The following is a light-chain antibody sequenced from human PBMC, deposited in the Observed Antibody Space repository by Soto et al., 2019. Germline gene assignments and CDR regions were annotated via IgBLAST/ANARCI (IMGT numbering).Light chain of an antibody. CDR2: DAS. CDR1: QSINNW. CDR3: QQYSSYPWT. J-gene: IGKJ1*01. V-gene: IGKV1-5*01. Sequence: DIQMTQSPSTLSASVGDRVTISCRASQSINNWLAWYQQKPGKAPKFLIYDASTLETGVPSRFSGSGSGTEFTLTISSLQPDDFATYYCQQYSSYPWTFGQGTKVEIK.